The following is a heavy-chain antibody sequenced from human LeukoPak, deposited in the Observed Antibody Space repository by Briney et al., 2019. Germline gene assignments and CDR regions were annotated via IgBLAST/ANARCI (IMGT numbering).Heavy chain of an antibody. CDR1: GGSISSSSYY. CDR2: IYYSGST. D-gene: IGHD3-10*01. CDR3: ARGGGIWFGELLPPYFDY. Sequence: SETLSLTCTVSGGSISSSSYYWGWIRQPPGKGLEWIGYIYYSGSTYYNPSLKSRVTISVDTSKNQFSLKLSSVTAADTAVYYCARGGGIWFGELLPPYFDYWGQGTLVTVSS. V-gene: IGHV4-30-4*08. J-gene: IGHJ4*02.